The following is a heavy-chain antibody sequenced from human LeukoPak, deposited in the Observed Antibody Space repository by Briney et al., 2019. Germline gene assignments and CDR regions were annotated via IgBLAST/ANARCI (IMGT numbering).Heavy chain of an antibody. V-gene: IGHV4-39*01. J-gene: IGHJ2*01. CDR3: ARSPRRIPVDYSTSHNWYFDL. CDR1: GGSITSNTYY. CDR2: IYYSGST. Sequence: SGTLSLTCTVSGGSITSNTYYWGWIRQPPGKGLEWLGFIYYSGSTYYNPSLKSRVTFSVDKSSNQFYLNLNSVTAADTAVYYCARSPRRIPVDYSTSHNWYFDLWGRGTMVIVSS. D-gene: IGHD6-6*01.